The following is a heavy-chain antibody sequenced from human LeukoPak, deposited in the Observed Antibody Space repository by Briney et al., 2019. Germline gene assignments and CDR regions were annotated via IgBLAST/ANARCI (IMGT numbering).Heavy chain of an antibody. CDR3: ALSGYSSGSYFFDY. CDR1: GFTFDDYA. D-gene: IGHD6-19*01. CDR2: VSWNSGSI. Sequence: PGRSLRLSCAASGFTFDDYAMHWVRQAPGKGLEWVSGVSWNSGSIGYVDSVKGRFTISRDNAKNSLYLQMNSLRAEDTAVYYCALSGYSSGSYFFDYWGQGTLVTVSS. V-gene: IGHV3-9*01. J-gene: IGHJ4*02.